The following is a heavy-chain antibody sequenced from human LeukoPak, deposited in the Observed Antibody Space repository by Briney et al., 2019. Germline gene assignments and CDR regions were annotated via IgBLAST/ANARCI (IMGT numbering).Heavy chain of an antibody. CDR3: VASGWSTVDY. D-gene: IGHD6-19*01. Sequence: SETLSLTCTVSGGSISSYYWSWIRQPPGKGLEWIGYIYYSGSTNYNPSLKSRVTISVDTSKNQFSLKLSSVTAADTAVYYCVASGWSTVDYWGQGTLVTVSS. J-gene: IGHJ4*02. V-gene: IGHV4-59*01. CDR2: IYYSGST. CDR1: GGSISSYY.